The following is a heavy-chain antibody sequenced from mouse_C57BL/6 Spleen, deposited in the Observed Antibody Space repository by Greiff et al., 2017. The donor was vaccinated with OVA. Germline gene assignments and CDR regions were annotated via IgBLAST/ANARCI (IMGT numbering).Heavy chain of an antibody. CDR2: ISYDGRN. Sequence: EVKLMEPGPGLVNPSQSLSLTCSVTGYSITSGYYWNWIRQVPGNKLEWMGHISYDGRNNYNPPLKNRISITRETSKNQYLLKLNSVTTEDTATYYCASYYGSSLYYYAMDYGGQGTSVTGSS. J-gene: IGHJ4*01. V-gene: IGHV3-6*01. CDR1: GYSITSGYY. CDR3: ASYYGSSLYYYAMDY. D-gene: IGHD1-1*01.